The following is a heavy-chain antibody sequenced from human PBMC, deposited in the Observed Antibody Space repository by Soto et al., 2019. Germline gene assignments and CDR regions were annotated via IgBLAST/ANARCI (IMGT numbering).Heavy chain of an antibody. V-gene: IGHV3-23*01. J-gene: IGHJ4*02. CDR3: AKTSGVSYPESRVFDY. CDR1: GFIFGSFA. D-gene: IGHD1-26*01. Sequence: GGSLRLSCAASGFIFGSFAMSWVRQAPGKGLEGVSVITYSGGDRLYADSVKGRFTISRDNSKNILYLQMNGLRAEDAAIYYCAKTSGVSYPESRVFDYWGQGTRVTVSS. CDR2: ITYSGGDR.